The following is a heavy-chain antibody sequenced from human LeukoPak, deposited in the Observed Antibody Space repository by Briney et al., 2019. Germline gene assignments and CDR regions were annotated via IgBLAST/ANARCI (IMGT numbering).Heavy chain of an antibody. Sequence: SETLSLTCTVYGGSFSGYYWSWIRQPPGKGLEWIGEINHSGSTNYNPSLKSRVTVPADMSRFQFSLKLNSVTAAHTAVYYCARGGKSEYYGSGSHDYWGQGILVTVSS. CDR1: GGSFSGYY. CDR3: ARGGKSEYYGSGSHDY. J-gene: IGHJ4*02. V-gene: IGHV4-34*01. CDR2: INHSGST. D-gene: IGHD3-10*01.